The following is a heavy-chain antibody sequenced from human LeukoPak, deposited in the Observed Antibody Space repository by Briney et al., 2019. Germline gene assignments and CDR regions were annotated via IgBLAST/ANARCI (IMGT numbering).Heavy chain of an antibody. J-gene: IGHJ4*02. CDR3: ASGMITFGGARYSDY. D-gene: IGHD3-16*01. CDR2: IIPILGIA. CDR1: GGTFSSYA. Sequence: ASVTVSCTASGGTFSSYAISWVRQAPGQGLEWMGRIIPILGIANYAQKFQGRVTITADKSTSTAYMELSSLRSEDTAVYYCASGMITFGGARYSDYWGQGTLVTVSS. V-gene: IGHV1-69*04.